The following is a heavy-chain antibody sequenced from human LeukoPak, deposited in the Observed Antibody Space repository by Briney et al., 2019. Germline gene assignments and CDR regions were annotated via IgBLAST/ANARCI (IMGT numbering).Heavy chain of an antibody. CDR1: GFTLDDYA. V-gene: IGHV3-43*02. Sequence: GGSLRLSCAASGFTLDDYAFHWVRQAPGKGLQWVSLISGDGGSTYYADSVKGRFTISRDNSKNSLYLQMNSLKTEDTALYYCAKGIIVAPFDYWGQGTLVTVSS. D-gene: IGHD5-12*01. CDR3: AKGIIVAPFDY. CDR2: ISGDGGST. J-gene: IGHJ4*02.